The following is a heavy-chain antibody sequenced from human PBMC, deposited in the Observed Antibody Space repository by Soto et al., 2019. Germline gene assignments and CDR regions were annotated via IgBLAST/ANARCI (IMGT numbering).Heavy chain of an antibody. CDR2: ISSSSTYT. V-gene: IGHV3-11*06. CDR1: Y. D-gene: IGHD2-2*01. CDR3: ARDCSSTSCPLQNSYYYYGLDV. Sequence: YMSWIRQAPGKGLEWVSYISSSSTYTSYADSVKGRFTISRDNAKKSLYLQMNSLRVEDTAVYYCARDCSSTSCPLQNSYYYYGLDVWGQGTTVTVSS. J-gene: IGHJ6*02.